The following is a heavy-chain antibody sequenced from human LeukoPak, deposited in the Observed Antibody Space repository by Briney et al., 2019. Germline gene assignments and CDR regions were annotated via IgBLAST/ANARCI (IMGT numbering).Heavy chain of an antibody. J-gene: IGHJ4*02. Sequence: GGSLRLSCAASGFTVSSNYMSWVRQAPGKGLEWVSVIYSGGSTYYADSVKGRFTISRDNSKNTLYLQMNSLRAEDTAVYYCARDRGGATVFDYWGQGTLVTVSS. D-gene: IGHD1-26*01. CDR3: ARDRGGATVFDY. CDR2: IYSGGST. V-gene: IGHV3-53*01. CDR1: GFTVSSNY.